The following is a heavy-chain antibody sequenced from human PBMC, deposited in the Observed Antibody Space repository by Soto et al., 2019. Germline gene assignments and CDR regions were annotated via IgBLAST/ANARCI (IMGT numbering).Heavy chain of an antibody. CDR2: ISAYNGNT. CDR3: ARDRITMIVVVTRPDAFDI. D-gene: IGHD3-22*01. Sequence: ASVKVSCKASGYTFTGYYMHWVRQAPGQGLEWMGWISAYNGNTNYAQKLQGRVTMTTDTSTSTAYMELRSLRSDDTAVYYCARDRITMIVVVTRPDAFDIWGQGTMVTVAS. V-gene: IGHV1-18*04. J-gene: IGHJ3*02. CDR1: GYTFTGYY.